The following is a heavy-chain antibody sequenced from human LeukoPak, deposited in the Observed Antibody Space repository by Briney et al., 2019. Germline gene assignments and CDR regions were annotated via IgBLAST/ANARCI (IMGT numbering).Heavy chain of an antibody. V-gene: IGHV3-43D*03. CDR3: AKNWELRAIYYYYYMDV. CDR1: GFTFDDYA. J-gene: IGHJ6*03. D-gene: IGHD1-26*01. Sequence: GGSLRLSCAASGFTFDDYAMHWVRQAPGKGLEWVSLISWDGGSTYYADSVKGRFTISRDNSKNTLYLQMNSLRAEDTAVYYCAKNWELRAIYYYYYMDVWGKGTTVTVSS. CDR2: ISWDGGST.